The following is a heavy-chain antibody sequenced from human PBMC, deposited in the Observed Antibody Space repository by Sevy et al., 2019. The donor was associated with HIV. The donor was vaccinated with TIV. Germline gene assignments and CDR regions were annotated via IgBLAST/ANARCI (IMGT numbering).Heavy chain of an antibody. CDR3: ARSYYDILTGYSTPIFDY. Sequence: ASVKVSCKASGYTFTGYYMHWVRQAPGQGLEWMGWINPNRGGTNYAQKFQGRVTMTRDTSISTAYMELSRLRSDDTAVYYCARSYYDILTGYSTPIFDYWGQGTLVTVSS. D-gene: IGHD3-9*01. V-gene: IGHV1-2*02. J-gene: IGHJ4*02. CDR1: GYTFTGYY. CDR2: INPNRGGT.